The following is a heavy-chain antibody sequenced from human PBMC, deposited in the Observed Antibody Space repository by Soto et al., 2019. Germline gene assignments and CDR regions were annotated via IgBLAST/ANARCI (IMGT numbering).Heavy chain of an antibody. CDR1: RFIFSDYA. CDR3: AKDAVSYNGKWDWFDS. J-gene: IGHJ5*01. V-gene: IGHV3-23*01. Sequence: DVQLLQSGGGLVQPGGSLTLSCAASRFIFSDYAMNWVRQAPGKGLEWVSSIGGSNTDRYYGDSVKGRFIISRDNPKNTRYLQMKSLRDDDTAVYYCAKDAVSYNGKWDWFDSWGQGTLVTVSS. D-gene: IGHD1-26*01. CDR2: IGGSNTDR.